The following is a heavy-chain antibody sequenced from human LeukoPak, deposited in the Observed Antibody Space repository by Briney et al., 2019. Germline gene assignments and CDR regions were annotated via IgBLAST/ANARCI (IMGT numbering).Heavy chain of an antibody. Sequence: ASVKVSCKASGYTFTSYDIKWVRQATGQALEWMGWMNPNSGNTGYAQKFQGRVTMTRNTSISTAYMELSSLRSEDTAVYYCARGPPIDDYGGYNWGQGTLVTVSS. J-gene: IGHJ4*02. CDR3: ARGPPIDDYGGYN. D-gene: IGHD4-23*01. CDR2: MNPNSGNT. CDR1: GYTFTSYD. V-gene: IGHV1-8*01.